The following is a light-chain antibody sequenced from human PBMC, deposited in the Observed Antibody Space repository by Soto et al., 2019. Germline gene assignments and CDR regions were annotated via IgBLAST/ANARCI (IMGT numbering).Light chain of an antibody. J-gene: IGKJ2*01. CDR1: QDISNY. CDR3: QQYDNLPLYT. Sequence: DIQMTQSPSSLSASVGDRVTITCQASQDISNYLNWYQQKPGKAPKLLIYDASNLETGVPSRFSGSGSGTDFTFTISSLHPEDIATYYCQQYDNLPLYTFGQGTKVDIK. V-gene: IGKV1-33*01. CDR2: DAS.